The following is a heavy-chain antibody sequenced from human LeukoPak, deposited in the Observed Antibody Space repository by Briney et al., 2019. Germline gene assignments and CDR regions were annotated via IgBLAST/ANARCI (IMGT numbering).Heavy chain of an antibody. J-gene: IGHJ4*02. CDR1: GFTFSSYA. CDR3: AREGYSSGHFDY. D-gene: IGHD6-19*01. Sequence: PGRSLRLSCAASGFTFSSYAMHWVRRAPGKGLEWVAVISYDGSNKYYADSVKGRFTISRDNPKNTLYLQMNSLRAEDTAVYYCAREGYSSGHFDYWGQGTLVTVSS. V-gene: IGHV3-30-3*01. CDR2: ISYDGSNK.